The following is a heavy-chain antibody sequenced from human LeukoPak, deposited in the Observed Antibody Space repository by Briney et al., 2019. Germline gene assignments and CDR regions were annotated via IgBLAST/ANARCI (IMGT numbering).Heavy chain of an antibody. D-gene: IGHD5-24*01. Sequence: GGSLRLSCAASGFTFSSYGMHWVRQAPGKGLEWVAVISYDGSNKYYADSVKGRFAISRDNSNNTLYLQMNSLRAEDTAVYYCARRSRDGWYFDYWGQGTLVTVSS. J-gene: IGHJ4*02. CDR2: ISYDGSNK. CDR3: ARRSRDGWYFDY. V-gene: IGHV3-30*03. CDR1: GFTFSSYG.